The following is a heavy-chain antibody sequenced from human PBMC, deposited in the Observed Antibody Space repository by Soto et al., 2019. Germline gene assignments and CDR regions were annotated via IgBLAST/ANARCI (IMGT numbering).Heavy chain of an antibody. CDR2: ILYNGTIK. Sequence: GGSLRLSCVASGFTFGSYGMHWVRQAPGKGLEWVAYILYNGTIKSYGDSVKGRFIISRDNTKSTMYLQMNSLRAEDTATYHCAKEMTTNPFEYWGQGALVTVPS. CDR1: GFTFGSYG. V-gene: IGHV3-30*02. CDR3: AKEMTTNPFEY. D-gene: IGHD4-17*01. J-gene: IGHJ4*02.